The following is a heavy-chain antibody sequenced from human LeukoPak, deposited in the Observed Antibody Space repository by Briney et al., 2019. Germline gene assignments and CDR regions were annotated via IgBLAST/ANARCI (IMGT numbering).Heavy chain of an antibody. J-gene: IGHJ4*02. Sequence: ASVKVSCKASGYTFTGYYMHWVRQAPGQGLEWMGWINPNGGGTNYAQKFQGWVTMTRDTSISTAYMELSRLRSDDTAVYYCARASITMVRGVIRSREFDYWGQGTLVTVSS. CDR3: ARASITMVRGVIRSREFDY. CDR1: GYTFTGYY. D-gene: IGHD3-10*01. V-gene: IGHV1-2*04. CDR2: INPNGGGT.